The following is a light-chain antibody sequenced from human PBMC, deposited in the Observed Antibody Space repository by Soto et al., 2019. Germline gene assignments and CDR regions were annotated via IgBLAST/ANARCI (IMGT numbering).Light chain of an antibody. CDR2: EDN. V-gene: IGLV1-51*02. CDR1: SSNIGNNF. J-gene: IGLJ7*01. Sequence: QSVLTQPPSVSAAPGQKVTISCSGRSSNIGNNFVSWYQQLPGTAPKLLIYEDNKRPSGIPDRFSGSKSGTSSTLGITGLQTGDEADYYCGTWDSSLSVAVFGGGTQLTVL. CDR3: GTWDSSLSVAV.